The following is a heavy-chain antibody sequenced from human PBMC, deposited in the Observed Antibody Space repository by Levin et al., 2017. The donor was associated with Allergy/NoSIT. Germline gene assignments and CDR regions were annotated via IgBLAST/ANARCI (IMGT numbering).Heavy chain of an antibody. J-gene: IGHJ4*02. CDR2: IDSSGTA. V-gene: IGHV4-61*02. CDR3: ATYAAGGGGSGY. D-gene: IGHD6-19*01. Sequence: RSQTLSLTCPVSGGSISSGGYHWSWIRQPAGKGLEWIGRIDSSGTAYDPSLKSRVTISVDTSKNQFSLKLSSLTAADTAVYYCATYAAGGGGSGYWGRGTLVTVSS. CDR1: GGSISSGGYH.